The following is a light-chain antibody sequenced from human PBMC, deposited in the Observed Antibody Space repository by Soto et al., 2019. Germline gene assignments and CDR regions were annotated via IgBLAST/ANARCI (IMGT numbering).Light chain of an antibody. CDR3: HHYNSYSEA. CDR2: GAT. Sequence: DIQMTQSPSVVSASVGDRVTISCRTSQDITNYLVWFRQKPGKVPERLIYGATNLQSGVPSRFSGSGSGTEFTLTISSLQPEDFATYYCHHYNSYSEAFGQGTKVDIK. V-gene: IGKV1-17*03. J-gene: IGKJ1*01. CDR1: QDITNY.